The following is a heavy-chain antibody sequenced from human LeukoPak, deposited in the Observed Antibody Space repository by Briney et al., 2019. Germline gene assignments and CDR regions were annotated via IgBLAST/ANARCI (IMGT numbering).Heavy chain of an antibody. Sequence: PSETLSLTCTVSGGSISNFYWSWIRQPPGKGLEWIGYIYYSGSTNYNPSLKSRVTISVDTSKNQFSLKLSSVTAADTAVYYCASIAATGDDYWGQGTLVTVSS. CDR3: ASIAATGDDY. D-gene: IGHD6-6*01. CDR2: IYYSGST. CDR1: GGSISNFY. V-gene: IGHV4-59*01. J-gene: IGHJ4*02.